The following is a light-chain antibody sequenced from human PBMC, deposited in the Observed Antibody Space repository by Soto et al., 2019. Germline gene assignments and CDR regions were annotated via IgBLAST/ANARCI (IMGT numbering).Light chain of an antibody. CDR2: AAS. V-gene: IGKV3-11*01. CDR1: QSVSSY. Sequence: EKVMTQSPGSLSVSPGERATLSCRASQSVSSYLTWYQQKPGQAPSLLIYAASNRATGIPARFSGSGSGTDFTLTISSLEPEDSAVYYCQQRSDWPITSGGGTKVEIK. CDR3: QQRSDWPIT. J-gene: IGKJ4*01.